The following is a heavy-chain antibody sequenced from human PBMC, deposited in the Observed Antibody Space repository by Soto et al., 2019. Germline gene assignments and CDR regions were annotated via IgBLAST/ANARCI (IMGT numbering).Heavy chain of an antibody. D-gene: IGHD3-22*01. CDR1: GCTFTGYY. V-gene: IGHV1-2*04. CDR2: INPDSGGT. J-gene: IGHJ6*02. Sequence: ASVKVACKASGCTFTGYYMHWVRQAPGQGLEWMGWINPDSGGTNYAQKFQGWVTMTRDTSISTAYMELSRLRSDDTAVYYCARDSENDSSGYYPLYRGMDVWGQGTTVTVSS. CDR3: ARDSENDSSGYYPLYRGMDV.